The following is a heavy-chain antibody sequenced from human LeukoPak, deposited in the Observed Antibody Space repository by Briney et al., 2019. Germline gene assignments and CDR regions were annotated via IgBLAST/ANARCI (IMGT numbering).Heavy chain of an antibody. CDR2: ISYDGSNK. J-gene: IGHJ4*02. CDR1: GFTFSSYG. Sequence: GGSLRLSCAASGFTFSSYGMHWDRQAPGKGLEWVAVISYDGSNKYYADSVKGRFTISRDNSKNTLYLQMNSLRAEDTAVYYCAKDKALRFLEWLDYWGQGTLVTVSS. D-gene: IGHD3-3*01. V-gene: IGHV3-30*18. CDR3: AKDKALRFLEWLDY.